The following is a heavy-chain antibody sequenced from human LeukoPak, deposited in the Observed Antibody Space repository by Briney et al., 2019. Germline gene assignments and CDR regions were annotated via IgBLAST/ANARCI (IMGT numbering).Heavy chain of an antibody. D-gene: IGHD2-8*01. V-gene: IGHV3-30*02. CDR2: IQYDGSNE. J-gene: IGHJ6*03. CDR3: AKDRCSNGIGCYYYYMAV. CDR1: GFTFSSYG. Sequence: GGSLRLSCAASGFTFSSYGMHWVRQAPGNGPEWVAYIQYDGSNEQYADSAKGRFSISRDNSKNILFLQMNSLRAEDTAVYYCAKDRCSNGIGCYYYYMAVWGKGTTVTISS.